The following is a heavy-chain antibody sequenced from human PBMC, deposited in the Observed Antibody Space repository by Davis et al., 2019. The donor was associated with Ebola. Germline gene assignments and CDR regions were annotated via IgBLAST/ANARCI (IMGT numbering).Heavy chain of an antibody. CDR3: ARVCDFWSGYYSYYYMDV. Sequence: GESLKISCATSGFTFSNYEFNWARQAPGKGLEWISYISSSGTSIYYADSVKGRFTISRDNAKNSLYLQMNSLRAEDTAVYYCARVCDFWSGYYSYYYMDVWGKGTTVTVSS. V-gene: IGHV3-48*03. CDR2: ISSSGTSI. D-gene: IGHD3-3*01. CDR1: GFTFSNYE. J-gene: IGHJ6*03.